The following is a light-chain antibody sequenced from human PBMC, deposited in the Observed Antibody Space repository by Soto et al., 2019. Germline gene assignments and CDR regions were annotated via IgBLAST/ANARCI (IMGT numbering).Light chain of an antibody. CDR1: QTISSW. Sequence: DIQMTQSPSTLSGSVGDRVTITCRARQTISSWLAWYQQKRGKASKLLIYKASTLKSGVPSRFSGSGSGTEFTLTISSLQPDDFATYYCQHYNSYSEALGQGTKVDIK. CDR2: KAS. CDR3: QHYNSYSEA. J-gene: IGKJ1*01. V-gene: IGKV1-5*03.